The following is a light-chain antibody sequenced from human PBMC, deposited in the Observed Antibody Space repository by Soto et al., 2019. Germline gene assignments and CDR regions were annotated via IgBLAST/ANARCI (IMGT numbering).Light chain of an antibody. J-gene: IGKJ2*01. CDR2: GAS. V-gene: IGKV3-20*01. CDR3: QQYASSPVYT. CDR1: QSVSSSY. Sequence: EIVLTQSPGTLSLSPGERATLSCRASQSVSSSYLAWYQQKPGQAPRLLIYGASSRATGIPDRFSGSGSGTASPLTISRLEPEDFAVDYCQQYASSPVYTFGQGTKLEIK.